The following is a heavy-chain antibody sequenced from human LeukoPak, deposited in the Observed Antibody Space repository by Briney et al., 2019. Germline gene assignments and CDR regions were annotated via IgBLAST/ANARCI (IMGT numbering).Heavy chain of an antibody. J-gene: IGHJ4*02. CDR3: ARGQPLGGY. D-gene: IGHD6-13*01. Sequence: PGRSLRLSCAASAFTFSSYAMPWVRQAPGKGLEWVAVISSDGSNKYYEDSVKGRFTISRDNSKNTLYLQMNSLRAEDTAVYYCARGQPLGGYWGQGTLATVSS. CDR2: ISSDGSNK. CDR1: AFTFSSYA. V-gene: IGHV3-30-3*01.